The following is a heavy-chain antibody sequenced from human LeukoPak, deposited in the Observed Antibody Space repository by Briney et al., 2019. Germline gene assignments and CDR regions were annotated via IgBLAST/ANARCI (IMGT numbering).Heavy chain of an antibody. D-gene: IGHD3-3*02. Sequence: PGGSLRLSCGASGFTFSTYAMHWVRQAPGKGLECVSVISYDGTKKDYADSVKGRFTISRDNSNDTLYLQMNSLRPEDTALYYCARVNTIFGVDIVSLGAEFEFWGQGTLVTVS. CDR2: ISYDGTKK. CDR1: GFTFSTYA. J-gene: IGHJ4*02. CDR3: ARVNTIFGVDIVSLGAEFEF. V-gene: IGHV3-30*03.